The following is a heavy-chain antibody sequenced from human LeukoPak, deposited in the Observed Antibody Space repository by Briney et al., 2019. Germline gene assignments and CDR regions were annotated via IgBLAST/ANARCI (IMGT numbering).Heavy chain of an antibody. CDR3: TKDPGYTYAYVY. CDR2: IGSKACGGTT. CDR1: GFTFSSYS. D-gene: IGHD5-18*01. V-gene: IGHV3-49*04. Sequence: SGGSLRLSCAASGFTFSSYSMHWVRQAPGEGLEWVGFIGSKACGGTTDYAASVKGRFSISRDDSKSIAYLQMNSLKTEDTAVYYCTKDPGYTYAYVYWGQGTLVTVSS. J-gene: IGHJ4*02.